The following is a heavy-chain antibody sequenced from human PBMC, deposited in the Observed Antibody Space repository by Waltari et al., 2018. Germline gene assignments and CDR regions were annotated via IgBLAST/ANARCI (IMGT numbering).Heavy chain of an antibody. D-gene: IGHD6-13*01. CDR2: INHIGST. Sequence: QVQLQQWGAGLLKPSETLSLTCAVYGGSFSGYYWSWIRQPPGKGLEWIGEINHIGSTNYNPSLKSRVTISVDTSKNQFSLKLSSVTAADTAVYYCARGLKYSSSWPWYFDLWGRGTLVTVSS. CDR1: GGSFSGYY. J-gene: IGHJ2*01. V-gene: IGHV4-34*01. CDR3: ARGLKYSSSWPWYFDL.